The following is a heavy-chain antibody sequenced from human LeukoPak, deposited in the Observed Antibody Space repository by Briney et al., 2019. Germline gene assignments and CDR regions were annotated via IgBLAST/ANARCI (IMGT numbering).Heavy chain of an antibody. J-gene: IGHJ3*02. Sequence: SETLSLTXTVSGGSINSGSYYWGWIRQPPGKGLEWIGSIQYSGSTYYNSSLKSRVTISVDTSNNQFSLKLSSVTAADTAVYFCARPRYSSSAFDIWGQGTMITVSS. CDR1: GGSINSGSYY. D-gene: IGHD6-13*01. CDR3: ARPRYSSSAFDI. CDR2: IQYSGST. V-gene: IGHV4-39*01.